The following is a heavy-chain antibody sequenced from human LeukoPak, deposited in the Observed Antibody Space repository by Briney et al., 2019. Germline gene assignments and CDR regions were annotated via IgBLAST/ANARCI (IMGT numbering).Heavy chain of an antibody. D-gene: IGHD1-26*01. J-gene: IGHJ4*02. CDR2: TSYDGSNK. CDR3: ARAISIVGAHFDY. CDR1: GFTFSSYA. V-gene: IGHV3-30*04. Sequence: AGGSLRLSCAASGFTFSSYAMHWVRQAPGKGLEWVAVTSYDGSNKYYADSVKGRFTIPRDNSKNTLYLQMNSLRAEDTAVYYCARAISIVGAHFDYWGQGTLVTVSS.